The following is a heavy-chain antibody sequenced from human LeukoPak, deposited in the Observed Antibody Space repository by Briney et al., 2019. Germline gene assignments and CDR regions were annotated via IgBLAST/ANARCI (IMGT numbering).Heavy chain of an antibody. CDR2: IYSGGST. J-gene: IGHJ4*02. V-gene: IGHV3-66*01. CDR1: GFTVSSNY. CDR3: ARAHNWKYGSFDF. D-gene: IGHD1-7*01. Sequence: GGSLRLSSAASGFTVSSNYMSWVRQAPGKGLEWVSVIYSGGSTYYADSVKGRFTISRDNSKNTLYLQMNSLRAEDTAVYYCARAHNWKYGSFDFWGQGTLVTVSS.